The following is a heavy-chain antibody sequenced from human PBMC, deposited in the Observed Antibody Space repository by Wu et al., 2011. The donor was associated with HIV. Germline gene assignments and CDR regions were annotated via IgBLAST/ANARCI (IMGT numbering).Heavy chain of an antibody. V-gene: IGHV1-69*14. Sequence: QVLLVQSGAEVKKPGSSVKVSCQVSGGTFSNNALSWVRQAPGQGLEWMGRISPLCLVHQVYAQKFQGRITITADTSTTTSYLELRGLRFEDTATYYCTTGDETPSSGADYWGQGSSVTVSS. D-gene: IGHD2-15*01. CDR2: ISPLCLVH. J-gene: IGHJ4*02. CDR1: GGTFSNNA. CDR3: TTGDETPSSGADY.